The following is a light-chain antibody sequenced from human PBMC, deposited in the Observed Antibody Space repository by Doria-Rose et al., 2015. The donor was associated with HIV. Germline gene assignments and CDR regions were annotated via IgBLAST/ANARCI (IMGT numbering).Light chain of an antibody. Sequence: TQSPLSLPVTPGQPAPISCRSSQSLLHTIGYNYLDWYLQKPGQSPQLLIYLGSNRASGVPDRFSGSGSGTDFTLKISRVEAEDVGVYYCMQALQTPYTFGQGTKLEIK. V-gene: IGKV2-28*01. CDR2: LGS. CDR1: QSLLHTIGYNY. J-gene: IGKJ2*01. CDR3: MQALQTPYT.